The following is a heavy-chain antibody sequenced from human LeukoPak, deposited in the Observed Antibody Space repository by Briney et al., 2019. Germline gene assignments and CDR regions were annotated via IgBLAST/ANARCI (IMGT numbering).Heavy chain of an antibody. CDR3: TADNCATTSCYAHY. V-gene: IGHV3-15*01. CDR2: FKSNTDGGAT. Sequence: PGGSLRLSCVASGFTFSEFSFRDAWMSWVRQAPGKGLEWVGRFKSNTDGGATDYAAPVKGRFTISRDVSKATLFLQMNSLKTEDTAVYYCTADNCATTSCYAHYWGQGTLVTVSS. CDR1: GFTFSEFSFRDAW. J-gene: IGHJ4*02. D-gene: IGHD2-2*01.